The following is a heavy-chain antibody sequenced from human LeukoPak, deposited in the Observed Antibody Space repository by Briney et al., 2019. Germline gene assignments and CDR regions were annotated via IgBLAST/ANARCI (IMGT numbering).Heavy chain of an antibody. V-gene: IGHV3-73*01. CDR3: TRGLPYYYDSSGYPLDAFDI. Sequence: GGSLRLSCAASGFTFSGSAMHWVRQASGKGLEWVGRIRSKANSYSTAYAASVKGRFTISRDDSKNTAYLQMNSLKTEDTAVYYCTRGLPYYYDSSGYPLDAFDIWGQGPMVTVSS. CDR1: GFTFSGSA. J-gene: IGHJ3*02. D-gene: IGHD3-22*01. CDR2: IRSKANSYST.